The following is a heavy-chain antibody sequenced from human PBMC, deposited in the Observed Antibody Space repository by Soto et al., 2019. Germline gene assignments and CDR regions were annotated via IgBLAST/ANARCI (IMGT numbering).Heavy chain of an antibody. CDR1: GGTFSSYA. D-gene: IGHD3-10*01. CDR3: AREVNPWFGESRGGYYYGMDV. Sequence: QVQLVQSGAEVKKPGSSVKVSCKASGGTFSSYAISWVRQAPGQGLEWMGGIIPIFGTAHYAQKYQGRVTIFADESASTAYMELRSLRSENTAVSYLAREVNPWFGESRGGYYYGMDVWGQGTTVTVSS. J-gene: IGHJ6*01. V-gene: IGHV1-69*01. CDR2: IIPIFGTA.